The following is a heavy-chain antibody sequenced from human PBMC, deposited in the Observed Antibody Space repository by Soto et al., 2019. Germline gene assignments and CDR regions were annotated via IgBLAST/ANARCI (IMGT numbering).Heavy chain of an antibody. V-gene: IGHV4-39*02. CDR2: IFYSGST. CDR1: CDSITRSNFY. D-gene: IGHD3-22*01. Sequence: ETLSLTCTVSCDSITRSNFYWGWIRQPPGKGLEWLGSIFYSGSTFYNPALKSRVTFSVDTSKNHFSLKLSSVTAADTAVYYCARHKTTMLTVVSAFDPWGQGTRVTVSS. CDR3: ARHKTTMLTVVSAFDP. J-gene: IGHJ5*02.